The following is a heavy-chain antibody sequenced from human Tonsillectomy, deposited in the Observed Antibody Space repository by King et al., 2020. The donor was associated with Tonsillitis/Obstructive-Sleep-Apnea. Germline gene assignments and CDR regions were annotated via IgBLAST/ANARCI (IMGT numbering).Heavy chain of an antibody. Sequence: VQLVESEAEVKKRGESLRSSCKGSGYSLTSYWISWVRQMPGKGLEWMGRSDPSDSYTNYSPSFQGHVTISADKSISTAYLQWSSLKASDTSMYYCAVTTVVTPPFYYYYVMDVWGQGTTVTVSS. CDR2: SDPSDSYT. V-gene: IGHV5-10-1*03. J-gene: IGHJ6*02. CDR1: GYSLTSYW. CDR3: AVTTVVTPPFYYYYVMDV. D-gene: IGHD4-23*01.